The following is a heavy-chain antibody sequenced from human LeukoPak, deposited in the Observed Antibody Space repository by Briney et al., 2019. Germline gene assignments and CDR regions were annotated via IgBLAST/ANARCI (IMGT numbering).Heavy chain of an antibody. CDR2: INNDGRSA. CDR1: GFTFSSYS. D-gene: IGHD1-26*01. J-gene: IGHJ4*02. Sequence: GGSLRLSCAASGFTFSSYSMNWVRQAPGKGLVWVSYINNDGRSATYADSVKGRFTISRDNAKNTLYLQMNSLKAEDSAMYYCARNYNGMSNWGQGTLVIVSS. CDR3: ARNYNGMSN. V-gene: IGHV3-74*01.